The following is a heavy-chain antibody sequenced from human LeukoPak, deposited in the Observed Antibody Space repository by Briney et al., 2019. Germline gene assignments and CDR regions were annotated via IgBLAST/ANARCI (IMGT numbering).Heavy chain of an antibody. CDR3: VLGAYWNDDKNAFHI. J-gene: IGHJ3*02. V-gene: IGHV3-74*01. CDR2: VKGDGSGT. CDR1: GFTFSSYW. D-gene: IGHD1-1*01. Sequence: PGGSLRLSCAASGFTFSSYWMHWVRQGPGKGLVWVSRVKGDGSGTSHADSVKGRFTISRENAKKSLYLQVSSLRVEDTAVYFCVLGAYWNDDKNAFHIWGPGTMVTVSS.